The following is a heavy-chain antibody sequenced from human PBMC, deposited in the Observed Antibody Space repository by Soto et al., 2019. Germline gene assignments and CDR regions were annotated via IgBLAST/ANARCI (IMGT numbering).Heavy chain of an antibody. CDR1: GFTFGDYA. D-gene: IGHD2-15*01. J-gene: IGHJ5*02. Sequence: EVQLVESGGGLVQPGRSLRLSCTASGFTFGDYAMSWVRQAPGKGLEWVGFIRSKAYGGTTEYAASVKGRFTISRDDSKSIAYLQMNSLKTEDTAVYYCTGSPRCCDWFDPWGQGTLVTVSS. V-gene: IGHV3-49*04. CDR3: TGSPRCCDWFDP. CDR2: IRSKAYGGTT.